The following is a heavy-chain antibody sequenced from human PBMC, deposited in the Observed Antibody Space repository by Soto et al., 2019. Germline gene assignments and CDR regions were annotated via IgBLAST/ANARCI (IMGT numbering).Heavy chain of an antibody. CDR2: ISSTTNYI. CDR3: ARESEDLTSNFDY. J-gene: IGHJ4*02. V-gene: IGHV3-21*01. CDR1: GFTFTRYS. Sequence: GGSLRLSCAASGFTFTRYSMNWVRQAPGKGLEWVSSISSTTNYIYYADSMKGRFTVSRDNAKNSVYLEMNSLSAEDTAVYYSARESEDLTSNFDYWGQGTLVTVSS.